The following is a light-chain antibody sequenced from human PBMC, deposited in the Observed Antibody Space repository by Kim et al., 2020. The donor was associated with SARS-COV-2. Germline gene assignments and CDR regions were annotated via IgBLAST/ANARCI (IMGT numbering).Light chain of an antibody. Sequence: ESVLTQSPGTLSLSPGARATLSCRASQSVTSQLAWYQQRPGQAPRLLIYDASTRATGIPDRFSGSGSGTDFTLTINRLEPEDFAVYYCQQFDSAPWTFGQGTKLEI. V-gene: IGKV3-20*01. CDR2: DAS. CDR3: QQFDSAPWT. J-gene: IGKJ1*01. CDR1: QSVTSQ.